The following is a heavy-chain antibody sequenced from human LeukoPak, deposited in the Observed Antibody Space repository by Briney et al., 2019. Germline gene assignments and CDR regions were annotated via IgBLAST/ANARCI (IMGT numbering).Heavy chain of an antibody. J-gene: IGHJ4*02. Sequence: GGSLRLSCAASGFTVSSNYMSWVRQAPGKGLEWVSSISSSSSYIYYADSVKGRFTISRDNAKNSLYLQMNSLRAEDTAVYYCASLCSSTSCSTDYWGQGTLVTVSS. V-gene: IGHV3-21*01. CDR3: ASLCSSTSCSTDY. CDR2: ISSSSSYI. D-gene: IGHD2-2*01. CDR1: GFTVSSNY.